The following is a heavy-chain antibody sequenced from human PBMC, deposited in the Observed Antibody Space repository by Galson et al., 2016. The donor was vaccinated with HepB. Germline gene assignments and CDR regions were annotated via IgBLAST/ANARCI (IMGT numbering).Heavy chain of an antibody. V-gene: IGHV3-23*01. CDR3: VQGSTAPAV. CDR1: GFTFRNYG. CDR2: ISRSGDST. D-gene: IGHD2-2*01. Sequence: SLRLSCAASGFTFRNYGMTWVRQAPGEGLEVVSSISRSGDSTDYADSVKGRFTISRDNSKNTLSLQMNSLTADGTAVYYCVQGSTAPAVWGKGTTVTVSS. J-gene: IGHJ6*04.